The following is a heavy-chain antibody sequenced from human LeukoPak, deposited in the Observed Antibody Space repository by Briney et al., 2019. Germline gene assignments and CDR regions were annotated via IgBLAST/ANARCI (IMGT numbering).Heavy chain of an antibody. CDR2: IIPIFGTA. CDR1: GGTFSSYA. V-gene: IGHV1-69*13. D-gene: IGHD3-3*01. CDR3: AIPADFWSGTGGFDAFDI. Sequence: SVKVSCKASGGTFSSYAISWVRQAPGQGLEWMGGIIPIFGTANYAQKLQGRVTITADESTSIAYMELSSLRSEDTAVYYCAIPADFWSGTGGFDAFDIWGQGTMVTVSS. J-gene: IGHJ3*02.